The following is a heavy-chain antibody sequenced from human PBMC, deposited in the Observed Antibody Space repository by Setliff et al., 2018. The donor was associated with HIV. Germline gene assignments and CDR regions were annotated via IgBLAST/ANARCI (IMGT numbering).Heavy chain of an antibody. J-gene: IGHJ4*02. CDR1: GGSISNFY. D-gene: IGHD6-13*01. V-gene: IGHV4-4*07. Sequence: SETLSLTCTVSGGSISNFYWSWIRQPPGKGLEWVWHIYSTGDTYYNPSLKSRVTMSLDTSKNQFSLKLSSVTAADTAIYYCARGSRSHGGMFGYWGQGTLVTVSS. CDR3: ARGSRSHGGMFGY. CDR2: IYSTGDT.